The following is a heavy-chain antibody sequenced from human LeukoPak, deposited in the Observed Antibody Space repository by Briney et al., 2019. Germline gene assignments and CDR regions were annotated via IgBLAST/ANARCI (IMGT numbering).Heavy chain of an antibody. V-gene: IGHV1-3*01. CDR3: AKPLFKYSSSWYGDY. J-gene: IGHJ4*02. CDR1: GYTFTSYA. Sequence: ASVKVSCKASGYTFTSYAMHWVRQAPAQRLEWMGWINAGNGNTKYSQKFQGRVTITRDTSASTAYMELSSLRSEDTAVYYCAKPLFKYSSSWYGDYWGQGTLATVSS. CDR2: INAGNGNT. D-gene: IGHD6-13*01.